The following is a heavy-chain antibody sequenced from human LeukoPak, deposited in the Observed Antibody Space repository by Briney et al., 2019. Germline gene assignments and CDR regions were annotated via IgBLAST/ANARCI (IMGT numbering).Heavy chain of an antibody. V-gene: IGHV4-59*01. J-gene: IGHJ4*02. Sequence: SETLSLTCTVSGGSISSYYWSWIRQPPGKGLEWIGYIYYSGSTNYNPSLKSRVTISVDTSKNQFSLKLSSVTAADTAVYYCSGMAYCGGDCYWFDYWGQGTLVTVSS. CDR1: GGSISSYY. CDR3: SGMAYCGGDCYWFDY. D-gene: IGHD2-21*02. CDR2: IYYSGST.